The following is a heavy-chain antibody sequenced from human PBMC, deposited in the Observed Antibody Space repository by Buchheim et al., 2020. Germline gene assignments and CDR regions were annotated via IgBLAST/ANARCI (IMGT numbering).Heavy chain of an antibody. J-gene: IGHJ2*01. CDR3: ARVDGTAPVWGWYFDL. CDR2: LYNSGST. V-gene: IGHV4-39*07. CDR1: GGSISSSSFY. Sequence: QLQLQESGPGLVKPSETLSLTCNVSGGSISSSSFYWGWMRQPPGKGLEWIGSLYNSGSTYYNSSLKSRVTISVQTSKNQFSLRLSSVTAADTAVYYCARVDGTAPVWGWYFDLWGRGTL. D-gene: IGHD3-16*01.